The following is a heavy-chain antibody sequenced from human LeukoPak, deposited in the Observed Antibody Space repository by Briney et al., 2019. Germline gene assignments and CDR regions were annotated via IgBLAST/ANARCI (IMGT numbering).Heavy chain of an antibody. CDR3: ARAPHKLGGDLYYFDY. V-gene: IGHV1-2*02. Sequence: ASVKVSCKASGYTFTGYYMHWVRQAPGQGLEWMGWINPNSGGTNYAQKLQGRVTMTTDTSTSTAYMELRSLRSDDTAVYYCARAPHKLGGDLYYFDYWGQGTLVTVSS. CDR2: INPNSGGT. D-gene: IGHD2-21*02. J-gene: IGHJ4*02. CDR1: GYTFTGYY.